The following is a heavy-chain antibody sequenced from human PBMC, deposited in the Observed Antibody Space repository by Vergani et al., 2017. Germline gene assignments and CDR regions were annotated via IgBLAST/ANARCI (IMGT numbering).Heavy chain of an antibody. CDR2: IYSGGSST. D-gene: IGHD2-2*01. CDR1: GFTFSSYA. CDR3: AKDRIIVVPAATDDAFDI. V-gene: IGHV3-23*03. J-gene: IGHJ3*02. Sequence: EVQLLESGGGLVQPGGSLRLSCAASGFTFSSYAMSWVRQAPGKGLEWVSVIYSGGSSTYYADSVKGRFTISRDNSKNTLYLQMNSLRAGDTAVYYCAKDRIIVVPAATDDAFDIWGQGTMVTVSS.